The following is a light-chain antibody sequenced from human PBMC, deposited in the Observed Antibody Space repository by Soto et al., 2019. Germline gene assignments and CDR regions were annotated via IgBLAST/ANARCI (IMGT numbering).Light chain of an antibody. CDR2: GAS. Sequence: EIAFTQSPGNLSVSTEEGDTLSCLASQSVDSRLAWYQHKPGQAPRLLIAGASSRATGITDRFSGSGSATDFTLTSSRLEPEDFALYYCQHYGRSPITFGQGTRLEIK. V-gene: IGKV3-20*01. CDR3: QHYGRSPIT. J-gene: IGKJ5*01. CDR1: QSVDSR.